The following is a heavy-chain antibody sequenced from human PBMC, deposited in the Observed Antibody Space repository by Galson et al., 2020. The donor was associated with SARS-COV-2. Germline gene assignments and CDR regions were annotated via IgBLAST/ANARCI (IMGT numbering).Heavy chain of an antibody. J-gene: IGHJ4*02. CDR2: ISAYNGNT. CDR3: ARSGFTYYYDSSGAFLGY. Sequence: ALVKVSCKASGYTFTSYGISWVRQAPGQGLEWMGWISAYNGNTNYAQKLQGRVTMTTDTSTSTAYMELRSLRSDDTAVYYCARSGFTYYYDSSGAFLGYWGQGTLVTVSS. CDR1: GYTFTSYG. D-gene: IGHD3-22*01. V-gene: IGHV1-18*04.